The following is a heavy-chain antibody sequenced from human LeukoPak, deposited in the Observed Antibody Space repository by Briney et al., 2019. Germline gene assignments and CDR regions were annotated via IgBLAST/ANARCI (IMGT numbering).Heavy chain of an antibody. D-gene: IGHD6-19*01. J-gene: IGHJ4*02. Sequence: PGGSLRLSCAASGFTFSSSHMNWVRQAPGKGLEWVSYISSSGSTIYYADSVKGRFTISRDNAKNSLYLQMNSLRAEDTAVYYCAREVTARIAVAKPFDYWGQGTLVTVSS. CDR1: GFTFSSSH. CDR2: ISSSGSTI. CDR3: AREVTARIAVAKPFDY. V-gene: IGHV3-48*03.